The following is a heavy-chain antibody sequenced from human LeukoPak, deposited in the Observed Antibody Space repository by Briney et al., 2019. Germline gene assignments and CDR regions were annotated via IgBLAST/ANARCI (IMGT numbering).Heavy chain of an antibody. J-gene: IGHJ4*02. CDR1: GGSISSYY. D-gene: IGHD3-3*01. CDR3: ARGLRWSSRYFDY. Sequence: SETLSLTCTVSGGSISSYYWSWIRQPPGKGLEWIGYIYYSGSTNYNPSLKSRVTISVDTSKNQFSLKLSSVTAADTAVYYCARGLRWSSRYFDYWGQGTLVTVSS. V-gene: IGHV4-59*01. CDR2: IYYSGST.